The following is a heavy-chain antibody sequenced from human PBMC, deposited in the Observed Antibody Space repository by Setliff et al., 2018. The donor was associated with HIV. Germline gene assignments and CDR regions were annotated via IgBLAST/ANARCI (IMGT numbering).Heavy chain of an antibody. D-gene: IGHD6-13*01. J-gene: IGHJ4*02. CDR3: ARPIAAADLFDS. CDR1: GFTFGDYA. Sequence: PGGSLRLSCAASGFTFGDYAIHWVRQAPGKGLEWVAVISYDGSEKYYVDSVKGRFTISRDNAKNSLYLQMNSLRAEDTAVYYCARPIAAADLFDSWGQGTLVTVSS. CDR2: ISYDGSEK. V-gene: IGHV3-30*04.